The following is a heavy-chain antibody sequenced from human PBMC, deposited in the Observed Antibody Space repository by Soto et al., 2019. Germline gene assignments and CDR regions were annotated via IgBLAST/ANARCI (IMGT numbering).Heavy chain of an antibody. CDR1: GGSISSYY. V-gene: IGHV4-4*07. J-gene: IGHJ3*02. CDR2: IFGFGTT. CDR3: ARDVITMVRGVQYDSDI. Sequence: KPSETLSLTCSVSGGSISSYYWTWIRQPAGKGLESIGRIFGFGTTKYNPSLKSRVTMSIDTSKNQFSLKLSSVTAADTAVYYCARDVITMVRGVQYDSDIWGQGTMVTV. D-gene: IGHD3-10*01.